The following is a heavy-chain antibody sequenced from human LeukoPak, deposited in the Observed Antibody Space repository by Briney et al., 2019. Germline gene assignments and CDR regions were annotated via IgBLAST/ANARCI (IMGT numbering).Heavy chain of an antibody. CDR1: GYTFTSYG. J-gene: IGHJ4*02. D-gene: IGHD3-3*01. Sequence: ASVKVSCKASGYTFTSYGISWVRQAPGQGLEWMGWISAYNGNTNYAQKLQGRVTMTTDTSTSTAYMELRSLRSDDTAVYYCARGAGVRFLEWLLPLDYWGQGTLVTVSS. V-gene: IGHV1-18*01. CDR3: ARGAGVRFLEWLLPLDY. CDR2: ISAYNGNT.